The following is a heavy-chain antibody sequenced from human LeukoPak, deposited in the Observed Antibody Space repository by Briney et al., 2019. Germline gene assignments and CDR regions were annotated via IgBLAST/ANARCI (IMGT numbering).Heavy chain of an antibody. CDR2: IYYSGST. Sequence: PSETLSLTCAVYGGSFSGYYWSWIRQPPGKGLEWIGYIYYSGSTYYNPSLKSRVTISVDTSKNQFSLKLSSVTAADTAVYYCARGAHIVVVPAAPYWYFDLWGRGTLVTVSS. CDR1: GGSFSGYY. D-gene: IGHD2-2*01. CDR3: ARGAHIVVVPAAPYWYFDL. V-gene: IGHV4-34*09. J-gene: IGHJ2*01.